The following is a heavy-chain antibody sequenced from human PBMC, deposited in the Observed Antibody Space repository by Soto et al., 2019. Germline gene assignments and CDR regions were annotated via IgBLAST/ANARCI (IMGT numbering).Heavy chain of an antibody. Sequence: SETLSLTCTVSGGSISSGGYYWSWIRQHPGKGLEWIGYIYYSGSTCYNPSLKSRVTILVDTPKNQFSPKLSSVTAADTAVYYCASLQFITMISNWFEPWGQGTLVTVSS. V-gene: IGHV4-31*03. CDR2: IYYSGST. J-gene: IGHJ5*02. D-gene: IGHD3-22*01. CDR3: ASLQFITMISNWFEP. CDR1: GGSISSGGYY.